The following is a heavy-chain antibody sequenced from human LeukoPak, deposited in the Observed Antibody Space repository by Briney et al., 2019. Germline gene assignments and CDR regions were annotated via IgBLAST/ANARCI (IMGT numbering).Heavy chain of an antibody. Sequence: GRSLRLSCAASGFTFTSFAMSWVRQAPGKGLEWVSAISGSVGSTYYADSVKGGFTIYRDNSKNTLYLQMHSLRAEDTAVYYCAKDPLVVSGCYVDYWGRGTLITVSS. D-gene: IGHD1-26*01. CDR2: ISGSVGST. CDR3: AKDPLVVSGCYVDY. J-gene: IGHJ4*02. V-gene: IGHV3-23*01. CDR1: GFTFTSFA.